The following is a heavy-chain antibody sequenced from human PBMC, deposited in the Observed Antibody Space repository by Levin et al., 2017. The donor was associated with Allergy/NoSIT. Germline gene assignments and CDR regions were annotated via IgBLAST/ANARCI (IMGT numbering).Heavy chain of an antibody. CDR2: ISYDGSNK. CDR1: GFTFSSYG. V-gene: IGHV3-30*18. J-gene: IGHJ4*02. D-gene: IGHD4-17*01. CDR3: AKDLSFPPMTTVTTGVLDY. Sequence: SCAASGFTFSSYGMHWVRQAPGKGLEWVAVISYDGSNKYYADSVKGRFTISRDNSKNTLYLQMNSLRAEDTAVYYCAKDLSFPPMTTVTTGVLDYWGQGTLVTVSS.